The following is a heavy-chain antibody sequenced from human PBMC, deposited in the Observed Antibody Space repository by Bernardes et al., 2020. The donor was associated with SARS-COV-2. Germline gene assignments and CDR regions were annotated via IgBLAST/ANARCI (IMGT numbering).Heavy chain of an antibody. D-gene: IGHD3-10*01. Sequence: ASVKVSCKASGYTFSDYYIHWVRRAPGQGLEWMGWINPKTGDTNYAQKFQGRVTLTSDTSISAAYMDLGRLRSDDTAVYYCSRDLLWFASAWGQGTLVTVSS. V-gene: IGHV1-2*02. CDR1: GYTFSDYY. CDR3: SRDLLWFASA. CDR2: INPKTGDT. J-gene: IGHJ5*02.